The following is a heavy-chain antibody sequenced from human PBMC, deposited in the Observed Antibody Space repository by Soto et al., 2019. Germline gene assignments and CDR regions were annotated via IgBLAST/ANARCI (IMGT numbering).Heavy chain of an antibody. J-gene: IGHJ4*02. D-gene: IGHD3-3*01. CDR1: GFTFSSYS. V-gene: IGHV3-21*01. Sequence: GGSLRLSCAASGFTFSSYSMNWVRQAPGKGLEWVSSISSSSSYIYYADSVKGRFTISRDNAKNSLYLQMNSLRAEDTAVYYCAREGITISRFDYWGQGTLVTVSS. CDR3: AREGITISRFDY. CDR2: ISSSSSYI.